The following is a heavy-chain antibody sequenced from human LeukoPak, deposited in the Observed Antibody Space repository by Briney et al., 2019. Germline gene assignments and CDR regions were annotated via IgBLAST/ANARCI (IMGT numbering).Heavy chain of an antibody. CDR2: ISSSGDPI. J-gene: IGHJ4*02. V-gene: IGHV3-11*01. CDR1: GFTFSDYN. D-gene: IGHD6-13*01. Sequence: GGSLRLSCAASGFTFSDYNMSWFRQAPGKGLEWVSYISSSGDPISYADSVEGRFTISRDNTKNSLYLQMNSLRAEDTAVYYCARVGIIVAAGTCDYWGQGTLVTVSS. CDR3: ARVGIIVAAGTCDY.